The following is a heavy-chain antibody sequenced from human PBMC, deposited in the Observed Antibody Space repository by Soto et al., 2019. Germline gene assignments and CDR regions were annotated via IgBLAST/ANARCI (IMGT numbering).Heavy chain of an antibody. CDR2: INPNSGRT. D-gene: IGHD3-22*01. CDR1: GYTFTGYY. V-gene: IGHV1-2*04. Sequence: QVQLVQSGAEVKKPGASVKVSCKASGYTFTGYYMHWVRQAPGQGLEWMGWINPNSGRTNYAQKFQGCVTMTRDASISTAYMEVSRLRSDDTAVYYWARTVYDCSGYPTGGFDYWGQGTLVTVSS. CDR3: ARTVYDCSGYPTGGFDY. J-gene: IGHJ4*02.